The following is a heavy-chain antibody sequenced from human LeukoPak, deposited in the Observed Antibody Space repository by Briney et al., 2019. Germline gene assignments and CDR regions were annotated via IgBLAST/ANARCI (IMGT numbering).Heavy chain of an antibody. J-gene: IGHJ6*03. CDR1: GGSISSYY. Sequence: SETLSLTCTVSGGSISSYYWSWIRQPPGKGLEWIGYIYTSGSTNYNPSLKSRVTISADTSKNQFSLKLSSVTAADSAVYYCARRTYYYYMDVWGKGTTVIVSS. CDR2: IYTSGST. CDR3: ARRTYYYYMDV. V-gene: IGHV4-4*09.